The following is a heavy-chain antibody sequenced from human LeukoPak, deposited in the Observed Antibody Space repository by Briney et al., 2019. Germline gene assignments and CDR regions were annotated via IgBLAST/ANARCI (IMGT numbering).Heavy chain of an antibody. CDR3: ARDFIVRTYYYGMDV. Sequence: SETLSLTCTVSGGSIRSSHWSWIRQPPGKGLEFIGYIYYSGTSNYNPSLKSRVTMSVDTSNNQFSLKLSSVTAADTAVYYCARDFIVRTYYYGMDVWGQGTTVTVSS. D-gene: IGHD1-26*01. CDR1: GGSIRSSH. V-gene: IGHV4-59*01. J-gene: IGHJ6*02. CDR2: IYYSGTS.